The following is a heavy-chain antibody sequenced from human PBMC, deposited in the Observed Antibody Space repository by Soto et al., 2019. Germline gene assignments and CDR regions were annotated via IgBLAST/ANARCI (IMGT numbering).Heavy chain of an antibody. V-gene: IGHV3-7*05. CDR1: GFTLSMYW. D-gene: IGHD6-13*01. CDR3: ARDVSPGSSSLYLDAFDI. CDR2: IKQDGSKK. Sequence: EVQLEESGGGLVQPGGPLRLSWAASGFTLSMYWMTWVRRAPGRGREWGAKIKQDGSKKSYWDSVRARFTISRDNVRNSLYLQMDSLRAEDTALYYCARDVSPGSSSLYLDAFDIWGQGTMVIVSS. J-gene: IGHJ3*02.